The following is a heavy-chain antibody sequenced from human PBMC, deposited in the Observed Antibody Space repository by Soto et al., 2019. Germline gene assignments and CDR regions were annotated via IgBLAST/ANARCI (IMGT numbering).Heavy chain of an antibody. D-gene: IGHD3-10*01. V-gene: IGHV3-13*04. Sequence: EEQLVESGGGMVQPGGSLRLSCVASGFAFSIYDMHWVRQVAGKGLEWVSATGTTGDTYYPGSVKGRFTISREDAKNSLYLQMNNLTPGDTAVFYCAIDATYGSGRGPDWYFDRWGRGTLVTVSS. CDR1: GFAFSIYD. CDR2: TGTTGDT. CDR3: AIDATYGSGRGPDWYFDR. J-gene: IGHJ2*01.